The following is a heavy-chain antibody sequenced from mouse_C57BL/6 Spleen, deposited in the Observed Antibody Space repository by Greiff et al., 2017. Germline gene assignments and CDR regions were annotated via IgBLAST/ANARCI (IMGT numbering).Heavy chain of an antibody. CDR3: TRSYYGSSSYY. Sequence: VKLVESGAELVRPGASVTLSCKASGYTFTDYEMHWVKQTPVHGLEWIGAIDPETGGTAYNQKFKGKAILTADKSSSTAYMELRSLTSEDSAVYYCTRSYYGSSSYYWGQGTTLTVSS. J-gene: IGHJ2*01. V-gene: IGHV1-15*01. CDR2: IDPETGGT. D-gene: IGHD1-1*01. CDR1: GYTFTDYE.